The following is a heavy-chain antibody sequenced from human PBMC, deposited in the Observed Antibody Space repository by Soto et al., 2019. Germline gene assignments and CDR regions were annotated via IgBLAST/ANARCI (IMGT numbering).Heavy chain of an antibody. CDR1: GFTFRSYW. V-gene: IGHV3-74*01. Sequence: GGSLRLSCAASGFTFRSYWMQWVRQAPGKGLVWVSRINSDGSSTSYADSVKGRFTISRDNAKNTLYLQMNSLRAEDTAVYYCARDDSYGYFFPYGMDVWGQGTTVTVSS. J-gene: IGHJ6*02. CDR2: INSDGSST. D-gene: IGHD5-18*01. CDR3: ARDDSYGYFFPYGMDV.